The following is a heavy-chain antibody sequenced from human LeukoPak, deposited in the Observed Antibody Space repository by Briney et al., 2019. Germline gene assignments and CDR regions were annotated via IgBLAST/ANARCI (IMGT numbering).Heavy chain of an antibody. CDR2: INPNSGGT. CDR1: GYTFTGYY. CDR3: ARGASPVLLWFGEFTN. V-gene: IGHV1-2*04. Sequence: GASVKVSCKASGYTFTGYYMHWVRQAPGQGLEWMGWINPNSGGTNYAQKFQGWVTMTRDTSISTAYMELSRLRSDDTAVYYCARGASPVLLWFGEFTNWGQGTLVTVSS. D-gene: IGHD3-10*01. J-gene: IGHJ4*02.